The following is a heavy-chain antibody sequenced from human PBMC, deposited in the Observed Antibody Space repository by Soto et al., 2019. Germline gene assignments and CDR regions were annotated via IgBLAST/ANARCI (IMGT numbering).Heavy chain of an antibody. Sequence: EVQLVESGGGLVKPGGSLRLSCEASGFTFSSYSMNWVRQAPGKGLEWVSSISSRSSYIYYADSVKGRFTISRDNAKNPLYLQMNSLRAKDTAVYYCARDMAWGAVTFIDYYGQGTLVTVSS. CDR1: GFTFSSYS. CDR2: ISSRSSYI. D-gene: IGHD4-17*01. CDR3: ARDMAWGAVTFIDY. J-gene: IGHJ4*02. V-gene: IGHV3-21*01.